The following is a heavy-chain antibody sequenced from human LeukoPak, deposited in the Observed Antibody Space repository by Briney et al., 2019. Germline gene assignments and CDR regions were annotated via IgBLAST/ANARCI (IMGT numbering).Heavy chain of an antibody. CDR2: IIPIIGTA. V-gene: IGHV1-69*13. CDR1: GGTFSSYA. J-gene: IGHJ4*02. D-gene: IGHD3-22*01. Sequence: ASVKVSCKASGGTFSSYAISWVRQAPGQGLEWMGGIIPIIGTANYAQKFQGRVTITADESTSTAYMELSSLRSEDTAVYYCASHYYDSSGYYYGFDYWGQGTLVTVSS. CDR3: ASHYYDSSGYYYGFDY.